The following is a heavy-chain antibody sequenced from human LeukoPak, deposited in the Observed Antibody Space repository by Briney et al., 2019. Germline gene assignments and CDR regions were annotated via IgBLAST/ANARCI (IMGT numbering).Heavy chain of an antibody. J-gene: IGHJ4*02. CDR1: GFTFSNYN. V-gene: IGHV3-21*01. CDR3: ARASNRNSINFDY. D-gene: IGHD1-1*01. Sequence: GGSLRLSCVASGFTFSNYNMNWVRQAPGKGLEWVSSISGSGTYIYYADSLKGRFTISRDNAKNSLYLQMNSLRAEDTAVYYCARASNRNSINFDYWGQGTLVTVSS. CDR2: ISGSGTYI.